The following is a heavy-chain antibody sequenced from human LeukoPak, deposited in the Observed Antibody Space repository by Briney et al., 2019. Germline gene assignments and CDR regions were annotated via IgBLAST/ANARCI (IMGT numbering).Heavy chain of an antibody. CDR3: ARLVLVPRSYYFDY. CDR2: ISLRGRT. D-gene: IGHD6-13*01. CDR1: GGSITTTNF. J-gene: IGHJ4*02. V-gene: IGHV4-4*02. Sequence: SDTLSLTCGVSGGSITTTNFWRWVRQPPGGGLEWIGEISLRGRTQYNPSLKSRVNISIDESKNHLYLSLASVTAADTAVYYCARLVLVPRSYYFDYWGQGTLVTVSS.